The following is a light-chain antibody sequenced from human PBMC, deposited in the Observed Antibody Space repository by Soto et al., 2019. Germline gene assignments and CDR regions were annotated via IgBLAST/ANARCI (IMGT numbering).Light chain of an antibody. V-gene: IGKV3-20*01. CDR2: GAS. CDR1: QSVSSTY. CDR3: QQCGSSPLT. J-gene: IGKJ3*01. Sequence: EIQLTQSPGTLSLSPGERATLSCRASQSVSSTYFAWYQQKPGHAPRLLIYGASNRATGIPDRFSGSGSGTDFTLTISRLEPEDFAVYFCQQCGSSPLTFGPGTKVDIK.